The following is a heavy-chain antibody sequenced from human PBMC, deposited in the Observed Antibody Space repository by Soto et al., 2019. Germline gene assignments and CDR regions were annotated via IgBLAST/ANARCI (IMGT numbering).Heavy chain of an antibody. CDR3: ARVRYFDRGDAFDI. Sequence: SETLSLTCTVSGGSISSYYWSWIRQPPGKGLEWIGYIYYSGSTNYNPSLKSRVTISVDTSKNQFSLKLSSVTAADTAVYYCARVRYFDRGDAFDIWGQGTMVTVSS. CDR2: IYYSGST. J-gene: IGHJ3*02. CDR1: GGSISSYY. D-gene: IGHD3-9*01. V-gene: IGHV4-59*01.